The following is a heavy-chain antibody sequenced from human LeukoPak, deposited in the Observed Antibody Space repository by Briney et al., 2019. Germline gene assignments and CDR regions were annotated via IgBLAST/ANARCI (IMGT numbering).Heavy chain of an antibody. V-gene: IGHV3-21*01. CDR1: GLTFSSHS. CDR3: ASCIAVAGTFDY. Sequence: GGSLRLSCAASGLTFSSHSMNWVRQPPGKGLEWVSSISSSSSYIYYADSVKGRFTISRDNAKNSLYLQMNSLRAEDTAVYYCASCIAVAGTFDYWGQGTLVTVSS. J-gene: IGHJ4*02. D-gene: IGHD6-19*01. CDR2: ISSSSSYI.